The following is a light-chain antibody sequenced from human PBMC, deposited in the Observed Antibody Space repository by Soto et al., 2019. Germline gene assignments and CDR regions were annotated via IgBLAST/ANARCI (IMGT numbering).Light chain of an antibody. Sequence: EIVLTQSPATLSLSPGERATLSCRASQSVSRYLAWYQQKPGQAPRLVIYDESNRATGIPARFSGSGSGTDFTLTISSLQSEDFAVYYCQQYNNWPLTFGGGTKVDIK. CDR1: QSVSRY. J-gene: IGKJ4*01. CDR3: QQYNNWPLT. V-gene: IGKV3-11*01. CDR2: DES.